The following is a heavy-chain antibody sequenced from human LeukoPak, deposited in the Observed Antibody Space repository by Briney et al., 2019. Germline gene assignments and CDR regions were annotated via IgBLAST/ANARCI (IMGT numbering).Heavy chain of an antibody. CDR2: ISSSGSTI. J-gene: IGHJ6*03. CDR3: ATGVEGYYYYYYMDV. CDR1: GFTFSSYE. D-gene: IGHD2-15*01. Sequence: GGSLRLSXAASGFTFSSYEMNWVRQAPGKGLEWVSYISSSGSTIYYADSVKGRFTISRDNAKNSLYLQTNSMRAEDTAVYYCATGVEGYYYYYYMDVWGKGTTVTVSS. V-gene: IGHV3-48*03.